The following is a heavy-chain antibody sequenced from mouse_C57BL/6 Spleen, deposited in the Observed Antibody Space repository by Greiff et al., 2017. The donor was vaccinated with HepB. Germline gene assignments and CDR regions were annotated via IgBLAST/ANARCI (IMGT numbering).Heavy chain of an antibody. CDR1: GYTFTDYN. Sequence: EVQVVESGPELVKPGASVKIPCKASGYTFTDYNMDWVKQSHGKSLEWIGDINPNNGGTIYNQKFKGKATLTVDKSSSTAYMELRSLTSEDTAVYYCARFPYGNYSYWYFDVWGTGTTVTVSS. CDR3: ARFPYGNYSYWYFDV. V-gene: IGHV1-18*01. CDR2: INPNNGGT. J-gene: IGHJ1*03. D-gene: IGHD2-1*01.